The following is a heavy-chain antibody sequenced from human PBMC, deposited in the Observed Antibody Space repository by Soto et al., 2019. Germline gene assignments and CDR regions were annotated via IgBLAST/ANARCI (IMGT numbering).Heavy chain of an antibody. J-gene: IGHJ5*02. D-gene: IGHD3-3*01. CDR1: GGSIISSGYA. V-gene: IGHV4-30-2*01. CDR2: IYPSGTI. Sequence: PSETLSLTCAVSGGSIISSGYAWSWIRQPPGKGLEWIGYIYPSGTIFYNPSLNSRVTISVDTSNSQFSLRLSSVTAADTAVYYCARLRVFWSDFRSAWFDPWGQGTLVTVSS. CDR3: ARLRVFWSDFRSAWFDP.